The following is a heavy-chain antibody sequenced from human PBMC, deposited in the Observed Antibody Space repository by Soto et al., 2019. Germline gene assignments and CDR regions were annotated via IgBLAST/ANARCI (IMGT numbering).Heavy chain of an antibody. Sequence: PGESLKISCKGSGHSFTSYWISWVRQMPGKGLEWMGRIDPSDSYTNYSPSFQGHVTISADKSISTAYLQWSSLKASDTAMYYCARSRRGAYSSGWYSPSGYYNYGIDVWGQGTKVTVSS. V-gene: IGHV5-10-1*01. CDR2: IDPSDSYT. J-gene: IGHJ6*02. D-gene: IGHD6-19*01. CDR1: GHSFTSYW. CDR3: ARSRRGAYSSGWYSPSGYYNYGIDV.